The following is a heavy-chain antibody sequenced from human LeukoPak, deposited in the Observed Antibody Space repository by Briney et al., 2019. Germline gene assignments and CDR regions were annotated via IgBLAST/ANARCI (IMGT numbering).Heavy chain of an antibody. CDR1: GFTFSSYS. Sequence: GGSLRLSCAASGFTFSSYSMNWVRQAPGKGLEWVSSISSSSSYIYYADSVKGRFTISRDNAKNSLYLQMNSLRAEDTAVYYCARDDCSSTSCYGPTGNYGMDVWDQGTTVTVSS. D-gene: IGHD2-2*01. CDR2: ISSSSSYI. V-gene: IGHV3-21*01. J-gene: IGHJ6*02. CDR3: ARDDCSSTSCYGPTGNYGMDV.